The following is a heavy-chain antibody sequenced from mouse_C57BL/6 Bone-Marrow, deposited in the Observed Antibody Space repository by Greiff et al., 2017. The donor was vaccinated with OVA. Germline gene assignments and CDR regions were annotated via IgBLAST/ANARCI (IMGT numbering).Heavy chain of an antibody. Sequence: VQLQQSGAELVKPGASVKLSCTASGFNITDYYMHWVKQRTEQGLEWIGRIDPEDGETKYAPKFQGKATITADTSSNTAYLQLSSLTSEDTAVYYCASWGNDGYYVYYYAMDYWGQGTSVTVSS. V-gene: IGHV14-2*01. D-gene: IGHD2-3*01. J-gene: IGHJ4*01. CDR3: ASWGNDGYYVYYYAMDY. CDR1: GFNITDYY. CDR2: IDPEDGET.